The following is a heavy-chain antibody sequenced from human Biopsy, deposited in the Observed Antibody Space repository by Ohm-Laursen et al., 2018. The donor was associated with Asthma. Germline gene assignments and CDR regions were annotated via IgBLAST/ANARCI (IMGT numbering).Heavy chain of an antibody. Sequence: ATVKISCKASGYNFISFAIHWVRQAPGQRLEWMGWVNTGNGDTKYSQKFQGRVTITRDTSASTAYMELRSLRSEDTATYYCARTYYDFLTGQVKDVFGVWGQGTMVTVSA. CDR3: ARTYYDFLTGQVKDVFGV. CDR1: GYNFISFA. V-gene: IGHV1-3*04. D-gene: IGHD3-9*01. CDR2: VNTGNGDT. J-gene: IGHJ3*01.